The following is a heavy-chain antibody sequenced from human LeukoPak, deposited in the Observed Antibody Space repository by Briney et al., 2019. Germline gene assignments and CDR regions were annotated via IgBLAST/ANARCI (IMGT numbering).Heavy chain of an antibody. V-gene: IGHV4-34*01. D-gene: IGHD6-19*01. Sequence: SETLSLTCAVYGGSFSGYYWSWIRQPPGKGLEWIGEINHSGSTYYNPSLKSRVTISVDTSKNQFSLKLSSVTAADTAVYYCARAPRIAVAGTRYYYCMDVWGKGTTVTVSS. CDR2: INHSGST. CDR3: ARAPRIAVAGTRYYYCMDV. J-gene: IGHJ6*03. CDR1: GGSFSGYY.